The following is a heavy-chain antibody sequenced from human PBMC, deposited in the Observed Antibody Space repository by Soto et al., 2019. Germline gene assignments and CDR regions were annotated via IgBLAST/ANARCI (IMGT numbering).Heavy chain of an antibody. CDR2: ITGSASYS. J-gene: IGHJ4*02. V-gene: IGHV3-23*01. D-gene: IGHD5-12*01. CDR1: GFTFTNFA. Sequence: GGSLRLSCATSGFTFTNFAMAWVRQAPAKGLQWVSGITGSASYSYYADSVKGRFTISRDNSKSTLYLQMSSLRAEDTAVYYCAKHSSGYDYVDSYLDYWGPGTLVTVSS. CDR3: AKHSSGYDYVDSYLDY.